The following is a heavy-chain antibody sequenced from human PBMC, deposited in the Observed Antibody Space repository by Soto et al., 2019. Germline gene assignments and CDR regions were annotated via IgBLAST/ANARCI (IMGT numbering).Heavy chain of an antibody. V-gene: IGHV4-31*03. D-gene: IGHD7-27*01. CDR1: GVSISSGGYY. Sequence: SETLSLTCTVSGVSISSGGYYWSWIRQHPGKGLEWIGYIYYSGSTYYNPSLKSRVTISVDTSKNQFSLKLSSVTAADTAVYYCARRWGTYFDFWGQGTLVTVSS. J-gene: IGHJ4*02. CDR3: ARRWGTYFDF. CDR2: IYYSGST.